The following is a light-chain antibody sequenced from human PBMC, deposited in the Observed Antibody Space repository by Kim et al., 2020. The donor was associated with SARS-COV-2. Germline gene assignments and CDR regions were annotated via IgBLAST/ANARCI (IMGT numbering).Light chain of an antibody. J-gene: IGKJ1*01. Sequence: SPGERATLSCRASQSVSSNYLAWYQQKPGQAPRLLIYGASSRATGIPDRFSGSVSGTDFTLTISRLEPEDFAVYYCQQYGSSPRTFGQGTKVDIK. CDR3: QQYGSSPRT. CDR1: QSVSSNY. CDR2: GAS. V-gene: IGKV3-20*01.